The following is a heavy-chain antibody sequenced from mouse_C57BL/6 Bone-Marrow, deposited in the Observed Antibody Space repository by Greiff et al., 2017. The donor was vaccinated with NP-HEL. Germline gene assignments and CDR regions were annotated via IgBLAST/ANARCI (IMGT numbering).Heavy chain of an antibody. D-gene: IGHD1-1*02. CDR1: GYTFTSYW. V-gene: IGHV1-69*01. Sequence: VQLQQPGAELVMPGASVKLSCKASGYTFTSYWMHWVKQRPGQGLEWIGEIDPSDSYTNYNQKFKGKSTLTVDKSSSTAYMQLSSLTSEDSAVYYCARARNYGLYYAMDSWGQGTSVTVSP. J-gene: IGHJ4*01. CDR2: IDPSDSYT. CDR3: ARARNYGLYYAMDS.